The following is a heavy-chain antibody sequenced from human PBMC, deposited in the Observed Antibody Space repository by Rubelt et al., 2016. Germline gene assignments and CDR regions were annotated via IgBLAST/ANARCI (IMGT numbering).Heavy chain of an antibody. D-gene: IGHD4-17*01. Sequence: GGGLVQPGGSLRLSCAASGFSFSALWMHWVRQTPGKGLVWVSLINTDGSATTYADSVRGRFTVSSDNAQNAVFLQMNSLRPDDTAVYYCATAWTTVTTGHYYDYAMDVWGQGTSVTVSS. CDR3: ATAWTTVTTGHYYDYAMDV. J-gene: IGHJ6*02. CDR2: INTDGSAT. V-gene: IGHV3-74*01. CDR1: GFSFSALW.